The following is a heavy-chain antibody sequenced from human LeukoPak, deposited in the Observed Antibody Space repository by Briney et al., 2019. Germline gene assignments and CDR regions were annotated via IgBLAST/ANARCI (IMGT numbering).Heavy chain of an antibody. V-gene: IGHV3-21*04. J-gene: IGHJ4*02. CDR1: GFTFSSYT. CDR3: AKVVANPKQGIYYFDY. Sequence: GGSLRLSCAASGFTFSSYTLSWVRQAPGKGLEWVSSTSSSSSYIYYADSVKGRFTISRDNSKNTLYLQMNSLRAEDTAVYYCAKVVANPKQGIYYFDYWGQGTLVTVSS. D-gene: IGHD5-12*01. CDR2: TSSSSSYI.